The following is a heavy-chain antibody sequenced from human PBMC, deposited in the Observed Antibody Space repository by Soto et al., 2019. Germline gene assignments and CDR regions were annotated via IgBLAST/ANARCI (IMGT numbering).Heavy chain of an antibody. D-gene: IGHD6-13*01. CDR2: INHSGST. Sequence: SETLSLTCAVYGGSFSGYYWSWIRQPPGKGLEWIGEINHSGSTNYNPSLKIRVTISVDTSKNQFSLKLSSVTAADTAVYYCAREGIAAAGTQNYYYYYYMDVWGKGTTVTVSS. CDR1: GGSFSGYY. J-gene: IGHJ6*03. CDR3: AREGIAAAGTQNYYYYYYMDV. V-gene: IGHV4-34*01.